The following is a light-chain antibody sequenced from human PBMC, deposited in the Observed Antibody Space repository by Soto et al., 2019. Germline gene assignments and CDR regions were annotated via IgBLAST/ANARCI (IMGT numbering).Light chain of an antibody. J-gene: IGKJ5*01. CDR1: QSVSSN. V-gene: IGKV3-15*01. CDR2: AAS. Sequence: EIVMTQSPATLSVSPGERATLSCRASQSVSSNLAWYQQKPGQVPRLLIYAASTRATGIPARFSGSGSGTDFTLTISSLQSEDFAVYYCQQYSKWPLTFGQGARLEIK. CDR3: QQYSKWPLT.